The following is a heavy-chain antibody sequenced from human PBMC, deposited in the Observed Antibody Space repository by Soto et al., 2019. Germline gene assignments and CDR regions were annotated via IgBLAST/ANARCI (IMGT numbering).Heavy chain of an antibody. V-gene: IGHV5-51*01. CDR3: ARRGYSYGLDV. CDR1: GYNFATYW. Sequence: GESLKISCKGSGYNFATYWIAWVRQLPGKGPEWMGIIYPGDSDTSYSPSFQGQVTISVDKSISTAYLQWNSLKASDTAVYYYARRGYSYGLDVWGQGTKVTVSS. J-gene: IGHJ6*02. CDR2: IYPGDSDT. D-gene: IGHD5-18*01.